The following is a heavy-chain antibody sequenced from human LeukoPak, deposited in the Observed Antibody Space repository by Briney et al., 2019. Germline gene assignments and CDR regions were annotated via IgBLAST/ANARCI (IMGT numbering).Heavy chain of an antibody. CDR1: GFTFSGHG. D-gene: IGHD3-10*01. CDR2: IWYDGSNK. J-gene: IGHJ6*02. Sequence: GGSLRLSCAASGFTFSGHGMHWVRQAPGKGLEWVAVIWYDGSNKYYADSVKGRFTISRDNSKNTLYLQMNSLRAEDTAVYYCARDGPMVRGVIDYYYYGMDVWSQGTTVTVSS. V-gene: IGHV3-33*01. CDR3: ARDGPMVRGVIDYYYYGMDV.